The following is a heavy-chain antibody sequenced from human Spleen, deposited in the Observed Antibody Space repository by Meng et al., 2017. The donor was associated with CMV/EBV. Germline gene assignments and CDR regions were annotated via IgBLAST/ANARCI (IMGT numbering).Heavy chain of an antibody. CDR3: ARVAIWWYRASNFDS. CDR1: CGSFRVYY. D-gene: IGHD2-15*01. J-gene: IGHJ4*02. CDR2: IKHSGST. V-gene: IGHV4-34*01. Sequence: VYCGSFRVYYWSYIRPRPAKGLESIGEIKHSGSTNYTSSLKSLAAISLDTSKNQFTSNLKSVTAADTDVYICARVAIWWYRASNFDSWGQGTLVTVSS.